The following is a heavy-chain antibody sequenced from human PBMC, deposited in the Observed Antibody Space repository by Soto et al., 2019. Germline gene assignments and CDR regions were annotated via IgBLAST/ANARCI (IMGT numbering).Heavy chain of an antibody. CDR3: ARGKGLTYYYDSSGPNYAFDI. Sequence: GSGYTFTSYGISWVRRAPGQGLEWMGWISAYNGNTNYAQKLQGRVTMTTDTSTSTAYMELRSLRSDDTAVYYCARGKGLTYYYDSSGPNYAFDIWGQVTTVTV. CDR1: GYTFTSYG. CDR2: ISAYNGNT. V-gene: IGHV1-18*04. D-gene: IGHD3-22*01. J-gene: IGHJ3*02.